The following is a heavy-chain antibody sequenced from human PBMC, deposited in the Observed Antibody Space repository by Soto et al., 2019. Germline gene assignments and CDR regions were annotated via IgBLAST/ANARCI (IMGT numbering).Heavy chain of an antibody. D-gene: IGHD2-2*01. CDR1: GYTVTSYG. Sequence: ASVKVSCKASGYTVTSYGSSWVRQAPGQGLEWMGWISAYNGNTNYAQKLQGRVTMTTDTSTSTAYMELRSLRSDDTAVYYCARGAGLYCSSTSCYHYYYYYGMDVWGKGSAVTNTS. J-gene: IGHJ6*04. CDR3: ARGAGLYCSSTSCYHYYYYYGMDV. CDR2: ISAYNGNT. V-gene: IGHV1-18*01.